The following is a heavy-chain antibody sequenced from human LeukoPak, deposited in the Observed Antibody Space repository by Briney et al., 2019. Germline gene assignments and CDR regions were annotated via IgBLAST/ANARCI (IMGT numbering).Heavy chain of an antibody. D-gene: IGHD2-15*01. CDR1: GYTFTSYY. CDR3: ARSVVVVAQFDP. CDR2: INPSGGST. J-gene: IGHJ5*02. V-gene: IGHV1-46*01. Sequence: PVASVKVSCKAFGYTFTSYYMHWVRQAPGQGLEWMGIINPSGGSTSYAQKFQGRVTMTRDTSTSTVYMELSSLRSEDTAVYYCARSVVVVAQFDPWGQGTLVTVSS.